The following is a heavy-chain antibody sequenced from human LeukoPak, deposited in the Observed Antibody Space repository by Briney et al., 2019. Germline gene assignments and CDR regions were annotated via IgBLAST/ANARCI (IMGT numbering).Heavy chain of an antibody. D-gene: IGHD4-17*01. J-gene: IGHJ6*03. V-gene: IGHV3-21*01. CDR3: AREGTYGDYGIYYYYMDV. Sequence: PGGSLRFSCSASGFTFSSYSMNWVRQAPGKGLEWVSSISSSSSYIYYADSVKGRFTISRDNAKNSLYLQMNSLRAEDTAVYYCAREGTYGDYGIYYYYMDVWGKGTTVTVSS. CDR2: ISSSSSYI. CDR1: GFTFSSYS.